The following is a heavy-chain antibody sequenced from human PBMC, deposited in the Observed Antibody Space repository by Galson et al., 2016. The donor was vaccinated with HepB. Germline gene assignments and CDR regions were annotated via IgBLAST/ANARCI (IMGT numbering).Heavy chain of an antibody. Sequence: LSLTCTVSGGSVTSGPNYWSWVRQPPGKGLEWIGYITYSRNTLYTPSLKSRVTISVDKSKNQFSLKLSSVTAADTAVYYCASKVRGLLVYWGQGTLVTVSS. CDR1: GGSVTSGPNY. V-gene: IGHV4-61*01. J-gene: IGHJ4*02. D-gene: IGHD2-2*01. CDR3: ASKVRGLLVY. CDR2: ITYSRNT.